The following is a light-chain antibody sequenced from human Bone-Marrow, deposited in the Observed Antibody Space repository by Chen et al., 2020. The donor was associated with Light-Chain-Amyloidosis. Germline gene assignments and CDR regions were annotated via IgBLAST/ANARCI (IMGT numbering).Light chain of an antibody. J-gene: IGLJ2*01. CDR3: QSADSSGTYEVI. Sequence: SYDLTQPPSVSVSPGPTARITCSGDDLPTKYAYCYQQKPGQAPVLVIHRDTERPSGISERFSGSSSGTTATLTISGVQAEDEADYHCQSADSSGTYEVIFGGGTKLTVL. V-gene: IGLV3-25*03. CDR2: RDT. CDR1: DLPTKY.